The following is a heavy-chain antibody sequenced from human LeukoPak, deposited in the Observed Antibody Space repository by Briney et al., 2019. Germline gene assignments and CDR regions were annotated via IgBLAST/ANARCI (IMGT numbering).Heavy chain of an antibody. V-gene: IGHV3-23*01. Sequence: GGSLRLSCAASGFTFSTYAMSWVRQAPGKGLEWVSAICGSDGSRYYADSVKGRFTISRDNSKNTLYLQMNSLRGEDTAVYYCAKGGSPSCYSSSGYWGQGNLVTVSS. CDR3: AKGGSPSCYSSSGY. D-gene: IGHD2-2*01. CDR2: ICGSDGSR. J-gene: IGHJ4*02. CDR1: GFTFSTYA.